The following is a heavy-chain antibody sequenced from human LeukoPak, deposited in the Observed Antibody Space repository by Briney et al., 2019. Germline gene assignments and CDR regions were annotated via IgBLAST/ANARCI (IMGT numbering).Heavy chain of an antibody. Sequence: GRSLRLSCAASGLSFNRYGMHWVRPAPGKGLELVAVIWYDGSNKYSGDSVKGRFTISRDNFRNTLYLEMNNLRVDDTALYYCAKGAGSGAVHYLDQWGQGTLVTVSS. J-gene: IGHJ4*02. D-gene: IGHD2-15*01. V-gene: IGHV3-33*06. CDR3: AKGAGSGAVHYLDQ. CDR2: IWYDGSNK. CDR1: GLSFNRYG.